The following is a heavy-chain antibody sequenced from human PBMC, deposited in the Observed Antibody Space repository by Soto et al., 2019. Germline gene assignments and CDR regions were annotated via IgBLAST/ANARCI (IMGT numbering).Heavy chain of an antibody. V-gene: IGHV5-10-1*01. D-gene: IGHD1-26*01. CDR2: IDPTESHT. J-gene: IGHJ6*02. CDR3: ARCIAGDYCMDV. CDR1: GYRFTNYW. Sequence: PGESLKISCKGSGYRFTNYWISWVRQMPGKGLEWMGKIDPTESHTNYSPSFQGHVTISVDTTITTAYLQWNSLKASDTAMYYCARCIAGDYCMDVWGQGTTVTVSS.